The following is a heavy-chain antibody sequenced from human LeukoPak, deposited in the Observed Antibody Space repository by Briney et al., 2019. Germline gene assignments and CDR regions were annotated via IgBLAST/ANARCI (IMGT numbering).Heavy chain of an antibody. V-gene: IGHV4-4*02. CDR3: ARVAVAGTGFYYFDY. CDR2: INHSGST. J-gene: IGHJ4*02. Sequence: PSGTLSLTCAVSGGSISSSNWWSWVRQPPGKGLEWIGEINHSGSTNYNPSLKSRFTISVDTSKNQFSLKLSSVTAADTAVYYCARVAVAGTGFYYFDYWGQGTLVTVSS. CDR1: GGSISSSNW. D-gene: IGHD6-19*01.